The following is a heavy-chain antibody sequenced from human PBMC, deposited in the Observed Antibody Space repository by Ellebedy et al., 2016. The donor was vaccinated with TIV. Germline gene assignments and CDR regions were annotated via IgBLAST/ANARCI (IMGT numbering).Heavy chain of an antibody. J-gene: IGHJ4*02. CDR1: GFTFNDYW. CDR3: ARTGYHNS. CDR2: IKQDGSAK. D-gene: IGHD5-12*01. V-gene: IGHV3-7*01. Sequence: GGSLRLXXAASGFTFNDYWMSWVRQAPGKGLEWVANIKQDGSAKNYVDSVKGRFTISRDNAENSVYLQMNTLRAEDTAVYYCARTGYHNSWGLGTLVTVSS.